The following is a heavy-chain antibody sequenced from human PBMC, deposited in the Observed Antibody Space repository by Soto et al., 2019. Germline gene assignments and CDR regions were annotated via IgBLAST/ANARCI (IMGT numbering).Heavy chain of an antibody. D-gene: IGHD3-16*01. Sequence: QVQLMESGGGVVQPGRSLRLSCAASGFTFSSYAMHWVRQAPGKGLEWVAVISYDGSNKYYADSVKGRFTISRDNSKNTLYLQMNSLRAEDTAVYYCARDLGGAIDYWGQGTLVTVSS. CDR2: ISYDGSNK. J-gene: IGHJ4*02. CDR3: ARDLGGAIDY. V-gene: IGHV3-30-3*01. CDR1: GFTFSSYA.